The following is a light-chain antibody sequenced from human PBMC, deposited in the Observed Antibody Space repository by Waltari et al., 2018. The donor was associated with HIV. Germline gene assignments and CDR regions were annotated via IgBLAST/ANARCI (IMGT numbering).Light chain of an antibody. J-gene: IGKJ2*01. Sequence: EIVMTQSPATLSVSPGERATLSCRASQSVSSNLAWYQQKPGQAPRLLIYGASTRATGSPGRFSGSGSGTEFTLTISSLQSEDFAGYYCQQYNNWPPSYTFGEGTKLEIK. V-gene: IGKV3-15*01. CDR2: GAS. CDR1: QSVSSN. CDR3: QQYNNWPPSYT.